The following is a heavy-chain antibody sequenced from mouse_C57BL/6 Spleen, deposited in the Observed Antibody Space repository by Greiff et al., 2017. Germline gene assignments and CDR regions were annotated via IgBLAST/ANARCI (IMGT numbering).Heavy chain of an antibody. V-gene: IGHV1-52*01. CDR3: ARRAVVDWYFDV. J-gene: IGHJ1*03. CDR1: GYTFTSYW. D-gene: IGHD1-1*01. CDR2: IDPSDSET. Sequence: QVQLKQPGAELVRPGSSVKLSCKASGYTFTSYWMHWVKQRPIQGLEWIGNIDPSDSETHYNQKFKDKATLTVDKSSSTAYMQLSSLTSEDSAVYYCARRAVVDWYFDVWGTGTTVTVSS.